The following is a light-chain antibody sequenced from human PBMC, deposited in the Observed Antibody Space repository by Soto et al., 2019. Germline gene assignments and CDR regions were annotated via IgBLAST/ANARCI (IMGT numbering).Light chain of an antibody. CDR3: MEALQTPNT. J-gene: IGKJ2*01. V-gene: IGKV2-28*01. CDR2: LGS. Sequence: DIAMTQSPLSLPVTPGEPASISCRSSQSLLHSNGYNYLDWYLQKPGQSPQLLISLGSNRASGVPDRFSGSGSGTDFTLKISRVEAEDVGVYYCMEALQTPNTFGQRTKLEI. CDR1: QSLLHSNGYNY.